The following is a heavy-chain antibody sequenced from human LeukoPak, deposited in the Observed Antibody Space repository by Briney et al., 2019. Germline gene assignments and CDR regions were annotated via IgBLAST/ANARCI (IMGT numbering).Heavy chain of an antibody. D-gene: IGHD3-22*01. Sequence: ASVKVSCKASGYTFSDYYIHWVRLAPGQGLEWMGFIDLNSGTKYAQKFQGRVTMTRDTSSSTAYMELSRLRSDDTAVYYCARERESSSYSSLDPWGQGTLVTVSS. V-gene: IGHV1-2*02. CDR3: ARERESSSYSSLDP. CDR2: IDLNSGT. CDR1: GYTFSDYY. J-gene: IGHJ5*02.